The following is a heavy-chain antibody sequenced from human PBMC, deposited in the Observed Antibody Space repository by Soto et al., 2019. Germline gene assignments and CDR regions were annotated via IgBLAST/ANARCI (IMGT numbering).Heavy chain of an antibody. CDR3: ARGLTGPLEWLFQNWFDP. D-gene: IGHD3-3*01. J-gene: IGHJ5*02. V-gene: IGHV4-34*01. Sequence: PSETLSLTCAVYGGSFSGYYWSWIRQPPGKGLEWIGEINHSGSTNYNPSLKSRVTISVDTSKNQFSLKLSSVTAADTAVYYCARGLTGPLEWLFQNWFDPWGQGTLVTVSS. CDR1: GGSFSGYY. CDR2: INHSGST.